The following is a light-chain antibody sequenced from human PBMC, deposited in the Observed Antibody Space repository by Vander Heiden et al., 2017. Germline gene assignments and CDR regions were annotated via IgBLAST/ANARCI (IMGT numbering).Light chain of an antibody. V-gene: IGKV1-39*01. CDR1: QTIRNS. J-gene: IGKJ2*01. CDR2: ASS. CDR3: QQSYTTPRT. Sequence: DIQMTQSPSSLSASVGDRVTVICRASQTIRNSLNWYQQKPGTAPRLLLYASSTLESGVPSRFSGSGSGTDFTLTISDLQPEDFATYFCQQSYTTPRTFGQGTKVEI.